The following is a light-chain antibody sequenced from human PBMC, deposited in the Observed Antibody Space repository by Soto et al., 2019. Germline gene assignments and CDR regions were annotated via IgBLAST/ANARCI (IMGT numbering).Light chain of an antibody. CDR3: QQSYSFPRT. CDR2: GAS. Sequence: IQMTQSPSSLSASVGDRVTMTCRASQSISTYLHWYQQKPGKGPKLLIYGASTLHSGVPSRFIGSGSGTDFTLTISSLQPEDFATYYCQQSYSFPRTFGRGTKVDIK. J-gene: IGKJ1*01. V-gene: IGKV1-39*01. CDR1: QSISTY.